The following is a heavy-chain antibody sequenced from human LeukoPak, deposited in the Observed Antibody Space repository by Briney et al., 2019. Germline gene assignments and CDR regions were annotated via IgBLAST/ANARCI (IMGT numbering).Heavy chain of an antibody. D-gene: IGHD3-10*01. CDR2: INHSGST. CDR3: AGGPLVYGSGSYFPYYFDY. V-gene: IGHV4-34*01. CDR1: GGSFSGYY. Sequence: SETLSLTCAVYGGSFSGYYWSCIRQPPGKGLEWIGEINHSGSTNYNPSLKSRVTISVDTSKNQFSLKLSSVTAADISVYYCAGGPLVYGSGSYFPYYFDYWGQGTLVTVSS. J-gene: IGHJ4*02.